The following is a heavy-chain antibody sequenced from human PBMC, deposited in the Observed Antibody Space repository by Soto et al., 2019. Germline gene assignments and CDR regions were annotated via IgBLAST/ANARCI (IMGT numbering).Heavy chain of an antibody. D-gene: IGHD3-9*01. CDR1: GFTFSSYS. CDR3: ARDNDWAFDY. Sequence: EVQLVESGGGLVQPGGSLRLSCAASGFTFSSYSMNWVRQAPGKGLEWVSHFGRSASTIYYAASVKGRFTISRDNAKNSLYLQMNSLRAEDTAVYYCARDNDWAFDYWGQGTLVTVSS. V-gene: IGHV3-48*01. CDR2: FGRSASTI. J-gene: IGHJ4*02.